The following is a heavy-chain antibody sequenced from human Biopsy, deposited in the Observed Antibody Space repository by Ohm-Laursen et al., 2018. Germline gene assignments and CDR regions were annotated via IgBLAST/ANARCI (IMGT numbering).Heavy chain of an antibody. V-gene: IGHV3-7*01. Sequence: SLRLSCAASGFGFRDYWMSWVRRAPGKGLEWVATIKEDGSEIKYVASVKGRFTISRDNTESSLYLQMNNLTAEDTAVYYCARGYSVWGQGTLVTVSS. J-gene: IGHJ4*02. D-gene: IGHD5-18*01. CDR1: GFGFRDYW. CDR3: ARGYSV. CDR2: IKEDGSEI.